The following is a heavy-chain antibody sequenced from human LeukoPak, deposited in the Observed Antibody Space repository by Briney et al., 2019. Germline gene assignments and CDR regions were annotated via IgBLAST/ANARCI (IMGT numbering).Heavy chain of an antibody. V-gene: IGHV1-69*13. J-gene: IGHJ6*02. D-gene: IGHD3-16*01. CDR3: ARKIAAVRTFGYYYYGMDV. CDR2: FIPIFGTA. Sequence: SVKVSCKASGGTFSSYAISWVRQAPGQGLEWVGGFIPIFGTANYAQKFQGRVTITADESTSTAYMELSSLRSEDTAVYYCARKIAAVRTFGYYYYGMDVWGQGTTVTVSS. CDR1: GGTFSSYA.